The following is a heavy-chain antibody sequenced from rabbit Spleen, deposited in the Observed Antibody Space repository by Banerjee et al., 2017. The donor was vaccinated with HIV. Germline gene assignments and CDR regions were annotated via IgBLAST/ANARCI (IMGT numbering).Heavy chain of an antibody. CDR2: VYTGNGKT. CDR3: ARDTGSSFSSYGMDL. J-gene: IGHJ6*01. D-gene: IGHD8-1*01. V-gene: IGHV1S40*01. Sequence: QSLEESGGDLVKPGASLTLTCTASRFSFSSSYDMCWVRQAPGKGLDWIACVYTGNGKTYYASWAKGRFTISKTSSTTVTLQMTSLTVADMATYFCARDTGSSFSSYGMDLWGPGTLVTVS. CDR1: RFSFSSSYD.